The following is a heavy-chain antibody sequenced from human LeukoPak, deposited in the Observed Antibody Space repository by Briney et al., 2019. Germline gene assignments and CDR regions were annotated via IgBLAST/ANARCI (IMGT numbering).Heavy chain of an antibody. V-gene: IGHV3-30*18. D-gene: IGHD3-3*01. CDR3: AKDKDFWSGYYRGVPYYYGMDV. J-gene: IGHJ6*02. Sequence: PGGSLRLSCAASGFTFSSYGMHWVRQAQGKGLEWVAAISYDGSNKYYADSVKGRFTISRDSAKNTLYLQMNSLRAEDTAVYCCAKDKDFWSGYYRGVPYYYGMDVWGQGTTATVSS. CDR2: ISYDGSNK. CDR1: GFTFSSYG.